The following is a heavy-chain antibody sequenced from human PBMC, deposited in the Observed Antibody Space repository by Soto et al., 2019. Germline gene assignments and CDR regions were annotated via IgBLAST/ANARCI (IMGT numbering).Heavy chain of an antibody. CDR1: GYTFTSYG. CDR2: ISAYNGNT. Sequence: ASVKGSCKASGYTFTSYGISWVRQAPGQGLEWMGWISAYNGNTNYAQKLQGRVTMTTDTSTSTAYMELSSLRSEDTAVYYCAIGSVSYYYGMDVWGHGTTVTVSS. CDR3: AIGSVSYYYGMDV. D-gene: IGHD3-3*01. J-gene: IGHJ6*02. V-gene: IGHV1-18*04.